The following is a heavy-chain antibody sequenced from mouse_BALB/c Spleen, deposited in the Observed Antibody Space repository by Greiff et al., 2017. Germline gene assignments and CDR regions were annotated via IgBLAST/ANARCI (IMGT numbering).Heavy chain of an antibody. D-gene: IGHD2-4*01. Sequence: EVKLMESGPSLVKPSQTLSLTCSVTGDSITSGYWNWIRKFPGNKLEYMGYISYSGSTYYNPSLKSRISITRDTSKNQYYLQLNSVTTEDTATYYCARRDYDYDGGGYFDYWGQGTTLTVSS. CDR1: GDSITSGY. V-gene: IGHV3-8*02. J-gene: IGHJ2*01. CDR3: ARRDYDYDGGGYFDY. CDR2: ISYSGST.